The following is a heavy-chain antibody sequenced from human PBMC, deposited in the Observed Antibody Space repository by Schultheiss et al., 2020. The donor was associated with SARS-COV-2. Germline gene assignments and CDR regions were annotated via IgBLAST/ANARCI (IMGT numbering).Heavy chain of an antibody. CDR3: ARGWKGFGYYYYYGMDV. Sequence: SETLSLTCTVSGGSISSSSYYWGWIRQPPGKGLEWIGEINHSGSTNYNPSLKSRVTISVDTSKNQFSLKLSSVTAADTAVYYCARGWKGFGYYYYYGMDVWGQGTTVTVSS. V-gene: IGHV4-39*07. J-gene: IGHJ6*02. D-gene: IGHD1-1*01. CDR1: GGSISSSSYY. CDR2: INHSGST.